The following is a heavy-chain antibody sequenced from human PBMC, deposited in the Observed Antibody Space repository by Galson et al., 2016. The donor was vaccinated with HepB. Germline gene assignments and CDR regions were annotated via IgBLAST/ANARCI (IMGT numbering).Heavy chain of an antibody. J-gene: IGHJ6*02. CDR3: AKRPYSYGWHYGMDV. Sequence: SLRLSCAASGFSFSSYAVSWVRQAPGKGLEWVSGITSGGTTYYADSVKGRLTISRDNSKNILYLQMKSLRDEDTAVYYCAKRPYSYGWHYGMDVWGQGTTVTVSS. D-gene: IGHD5-18*01. CDR2: ITSGGTT. CDR1: GFSFSSYA. V-gene: IGHV3-23*01.